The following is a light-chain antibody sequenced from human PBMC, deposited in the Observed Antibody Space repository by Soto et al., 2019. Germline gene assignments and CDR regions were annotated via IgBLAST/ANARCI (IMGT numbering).Light chain of an antibody. CDR2: LAS. CDR1: QNIRNW. Sequence: DIPMTQSPSILSASVGDRVTITCRASQNIRNWLAWYQQKPGKAPKLLIYLASSLESGVPSRFSGSGSGTEFTLTISSLQPDDFAIYYCQQYNSYSSGTFGQGTKVEIK. J-gene: IGKJ1*01. V-gene: IGKV1-5*03. CDR3: QQYNSYSSGT.